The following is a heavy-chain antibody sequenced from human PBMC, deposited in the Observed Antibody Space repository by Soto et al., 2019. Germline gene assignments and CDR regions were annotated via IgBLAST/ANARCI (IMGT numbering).Heavy chain of an antibody. D-gene: IGHD5-12*01. CDR3: ASIYSGYDYYFDY. V-gene: IGHV3-48*03. CDR2: ISSSGSTI. J-gene: IGHJ4*02. CDR1: GFTFSSYE. Sequence: GGSLRLSCAASGFTFSSYEMNWVRQAPGKGLEWVSYISSSGSTIYYADSVKGRFTISRDNAKNSLYLQMNSPRAEDTAVYYCASIYSGYDYYFDYWGQGTLVTVSS.